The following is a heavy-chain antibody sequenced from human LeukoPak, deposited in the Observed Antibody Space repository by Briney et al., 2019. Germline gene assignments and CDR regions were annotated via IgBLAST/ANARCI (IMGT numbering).Heavy chain of an antibody. CDR3: ARDQYGSGTYSPFTYWFDP. V-gene: IGHV4-4*07. Sequence: SETLSLTCTVSGGSISSYYWRWIRQPAGKGLEWIGRIYTSGSTNYNPSLKSRVTMSVDTSKNQFSLKLNSVTAADRAVYYCARDQYGSGTYSPFTYWFDPWGQGTLVTVSS. J-gene: IGHJ5*02. CDR2: IYTSGST. D-gene: IGHD3-10*01. CDR1: GGSISSYY.